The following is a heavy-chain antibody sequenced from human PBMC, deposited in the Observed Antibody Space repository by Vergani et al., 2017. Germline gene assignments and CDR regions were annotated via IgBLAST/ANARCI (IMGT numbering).Heavy chain of an antibody. V-gene: IGHV3-30*19. J-gene: IGHJ4*02. CDR2: ISYDGSNK. Sequence: QVHLVESGGGVVQPGRSLRLSCEVSGFTSSYYGMHWVRQAPGKGLEWVAVISYDGSNKYYADSVKGRFTISRDNSKNTLYLQMNSLRAEDTAVYYCARGASGDYVSSFDYWGQGTLVTVSS. D-gene: IGHD4-17*01. CDR1: GFTSSYYG. CDR3: ARGASGDYVSSFDY.